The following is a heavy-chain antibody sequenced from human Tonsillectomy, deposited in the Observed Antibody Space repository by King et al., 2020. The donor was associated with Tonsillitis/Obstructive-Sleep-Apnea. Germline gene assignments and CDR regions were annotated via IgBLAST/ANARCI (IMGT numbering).Heavy chain of an antibody. CDR1: GFTFSSYA. Sequence: EVQLVESGGGLVQSGGSLRLSCAASGFTFSSYAMSWVRQAPGKGLEWVSVISDSGGSTYYADSVKGRFTISRDNSKNTLYLQMNSLRAADTAVYYCAKLYGGNSGSHFDYWGQGTLVTVSS. D-gene: IGHD4-23*01. CDR2: ISDSGGST. V-gene: IGHV3-23*04. J-gene: IGHJ4*02. CDR3: AKLYGGNSGSHFDY.